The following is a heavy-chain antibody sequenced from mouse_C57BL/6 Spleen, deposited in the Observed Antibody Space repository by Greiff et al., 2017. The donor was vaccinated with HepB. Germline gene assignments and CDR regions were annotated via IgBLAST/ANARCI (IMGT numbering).Heavy chain of an antibody. J-gene: IGHJ2*01. CDR3: ARQDWDGGVVYYFDY. Sequence: QVQLQQSDAELVKPGASVKISCKASGYTFTDHTIHWMKQRPEQGLEWIGYIYPRDGSTKYNEKFKGKATLTADKSSSTAYMQLNSLTSEDSAVYFCARQDWDGGVVYYFDYWGQGTTLTVSS. D-gene: IGHD4-1*01. CDR2: IYPRDGST. V-gene: IGHV1-78*01. CDR1: GYTFTDHT.